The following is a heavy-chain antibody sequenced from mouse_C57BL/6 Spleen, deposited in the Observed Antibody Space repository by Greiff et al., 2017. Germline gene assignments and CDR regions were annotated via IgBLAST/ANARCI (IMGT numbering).Heavy chain of an antibody. J-gene: IGHJ4*01. CDR3: ARHSGGNSYAMDY. CDR2: ISGGGGNT. Sequence: DVHLVESGGGLVKPGGSLKLSCAASGFTFSSYTMSWVRQTPEKRLEWVATISGGGGNTYYPDSVKGRFTISRDNAKNTLYLQMSSLRSEDTALYYCARHSGGNSYAMDYWGQGTSVTVSS. CDR1: GFTFSSYT. D-gene: IGHD2-1*01. V-gene: IGHV5-9*01.